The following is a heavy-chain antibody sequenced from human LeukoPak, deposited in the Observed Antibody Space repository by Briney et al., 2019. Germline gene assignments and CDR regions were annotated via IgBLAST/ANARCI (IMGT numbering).Heavy chain of an antibody. J-gene: IGHJ4*02. V-gene: IGHV3-7*01. Sequence: GGSLRLSCAASGFGFPAYWMTWVRQAPGKGREWVANIKEDGSEKYYVDSVKGRCTISRDNAKKSLYLQMNSLRVEDTAVYYCARESGGDYYLDYWGQGTLVPVSS. D-gene: IGHD4-17*01. CDR1: GFGFPAYW. CDR2: IKEDGSEK. CDR3: ARESGGDYYLDY.